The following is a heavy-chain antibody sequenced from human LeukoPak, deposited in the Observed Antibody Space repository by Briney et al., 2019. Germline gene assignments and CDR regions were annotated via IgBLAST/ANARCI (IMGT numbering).Heavy chain of an antibody. CDR1: GGSISSYY. CDR2: IYYSGST. J-gene: IGHJ4*02. Sequence: PSETLSLTCIVSGGSISSYYWSWIRQPPGKGLEWIGYIYYSGSTNYNPSLKSRVTISVDTSKNQFSLKLSSVTAADTAVYYCAREAEAKYSNYVDYWGQGTLVTVSS. D-gene: IGHD4-11*01. CDR3: AREAEAKYSNYVDY. V-gene: IGHV4-59*01.